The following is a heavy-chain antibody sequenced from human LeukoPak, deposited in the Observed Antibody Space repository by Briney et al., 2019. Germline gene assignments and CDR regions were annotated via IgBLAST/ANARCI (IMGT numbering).Heavy chain of an antibody. V-gene: IGHV3-11*01. Sequence: GGSLRLSCEASGFSVSNYYMVWVRQPPGKGLECISYIPNDDSVIYYADSVRGRLSVSRDSAKNSLSLQLNSLRAEDTAVYYCAREQWFRWEYWGQGILVTVTS. CDR2: IPNDDSVI. J-gene: IGHJ4*02. D-gene: IGHD3-22*01. CDR3: AREQWFRWEY. CDR1: GFSVSNYY.